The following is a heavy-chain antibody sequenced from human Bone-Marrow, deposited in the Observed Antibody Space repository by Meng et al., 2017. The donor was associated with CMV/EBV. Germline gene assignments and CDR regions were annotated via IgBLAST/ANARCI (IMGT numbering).Heavy chain of an antibody. CDR3: AREVPRPGFFDY. D-gene: IGHD3-10*01. CDR2: ISSSSSYI. J-gene: IGHJ4*02. V-gene: IGHV3-21*01. Sequence: GESLKISCSASGFTFSSYSMNWVRQAPGKGLEWVSSISSSSSYIYYADPVKGRFTISRDNAKNSLYLQMNSLRTEDTAVYYCAREVPRPGFFDYWGQGTLVTVSS. CDR1: GFTFSSYS.